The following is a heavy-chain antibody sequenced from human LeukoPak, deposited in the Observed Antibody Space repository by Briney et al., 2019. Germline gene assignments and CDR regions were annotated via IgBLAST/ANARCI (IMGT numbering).Heavy chain of an antibody. CDR2: ISSSSSYI. V-gene: IGHV3-21*01. Sequence: GGSLRLSCAASGFTFSSYSMNWVRQAPGKGLEWVSSISSSSSYIYYADSVKGRFTISRDNAKNSLYLQMNSLRAEDTAVYYCASSAFRTGTWSWGQGTLGNGSS. CDR1: GFTFSSYS. D-gene: IGHD2-8*02. J-gene: IGHJ4*02. CDR3: ASSAFRTGTWS.